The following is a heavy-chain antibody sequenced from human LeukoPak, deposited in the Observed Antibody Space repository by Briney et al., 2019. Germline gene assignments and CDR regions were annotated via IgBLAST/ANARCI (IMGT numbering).Heavy chain of an antibody. CDR3: ARGRRSRNSKTYFDY. D-gene: IGHD6-13*01. Sequence: SETLSLTCAVYGGSFSGYYWSWIRQPPGKGLEWIGEINHSGNTNSNPSLKSRVTMSVDTSKNQFSLKLSSVTAADTAVYYCARGRRSRNSKTYFDYWGQGTLVTVSS. CDR2: INHSGNT. J-gene: IGHJ4*02. CDR1: GGSFSGYY. V-gene: IGHV4-34*01.